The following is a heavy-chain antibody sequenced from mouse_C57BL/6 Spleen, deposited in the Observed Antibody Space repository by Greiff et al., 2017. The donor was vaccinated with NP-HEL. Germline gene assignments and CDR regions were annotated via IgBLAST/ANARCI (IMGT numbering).Heavy chain of an antibody. V-gene: IGHV1-15*01. Sequence: QVQLQQSGAELVRPGASVKLSCKASGYTFTDYEMHWVKQTPVHGLEWIGAIDPETGGTAYNQKFKGKAILTADKSSSTAYMELRSLPSEDSAVYYCTRSGTDYWGQGTTLTVSS. CDR3: TRSGTDY. CDR1: GYTFTDYE. D-gene: IGHD4-1*01. CDR2: IDPETGGT. J-gene: IGHJ2*01.